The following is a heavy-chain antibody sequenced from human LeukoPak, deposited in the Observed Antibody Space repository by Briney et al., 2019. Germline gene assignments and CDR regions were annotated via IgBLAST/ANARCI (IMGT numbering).Heavy chain of an antibody. D-gene: IGHD3-10*01. CDR3: ARAVYGSRSYPFDY. V-gene: IGHV4-59*01. Sequence: SETLSLTCTVSGGSMTGYHWTWIRQSPGKGLEWIGYIYYSGRTNYNPSLKSRVTISIDTSRNYFSLKVSSVTPVHTAVYYCARAVYGSRSYPFDYWGQGTLVTVSS. J-gene: IGHJ4*02. CDR2: IYYSGRT. CDR1: GGSMTGYH.